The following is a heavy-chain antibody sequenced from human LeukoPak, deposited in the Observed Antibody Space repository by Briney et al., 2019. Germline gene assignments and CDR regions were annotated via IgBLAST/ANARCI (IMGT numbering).Heavy chain of an antibody. V-gene: IGHV4-59*01. Sequence: PSETLSLTCTVSGGSINSYYWSWIRQPPGRGLEWIAYIYYSGSTNSNPSLKSRVTISVDTSKNQFSLKLSSVTAADTAVYYCAREYGDFFDYWGQGILVTVSS. CDR1: GGSINSYY. D-gene: IGHD4-17*01. CDR3: AREYGDFFDY. J-gene: IGHJ4*02. CDR2: IYYSGST.